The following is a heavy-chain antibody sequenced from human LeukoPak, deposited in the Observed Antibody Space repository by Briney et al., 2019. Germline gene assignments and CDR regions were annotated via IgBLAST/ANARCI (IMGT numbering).Heavy chain of an antibody. CDR1: GFTLSSYS. D-gene: IGHD5-12*01. CDR2: INSSSSYI. CDR3: ARPVGDIVAFFDY. Sequence: PGGSLRLSCAASGFTLSSYSLNWVRPAPGKGLEWVSSINSSSSYIYYADSVKGRFTISRDNAKNSLYLQMNRLRAEDTDVYYCARPVGDIVAFFDYWGQGTLVTVSS. J-gene: IGHJ4*02. V-gene: IGHV3-21*01.